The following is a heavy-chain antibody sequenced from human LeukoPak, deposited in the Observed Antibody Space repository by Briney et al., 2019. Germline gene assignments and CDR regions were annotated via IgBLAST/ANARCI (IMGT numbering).Heavy chain of an antibody. D-gene: IGHD3-10*01. V-gene: IGHV4-30-2*01. CDR1: GGSISRGDYS. CDR3: ARAGGANLFDY. Sequence: SQTQSLTCAVSGGSISRGDYSWSWIPQPPGKGLEWVGYIYHSGSTSYTPSLKSRVTIPVDGSKNQFSLKLSSVTAADKAVHYCARAGGANLFDYWGQGTLVTVSS. CDR2: IYHSGST. J-gene: IGHJ4*02.